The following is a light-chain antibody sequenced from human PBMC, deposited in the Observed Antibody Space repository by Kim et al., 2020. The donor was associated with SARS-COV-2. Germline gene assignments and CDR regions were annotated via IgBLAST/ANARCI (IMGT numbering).Light chain of an antibody. CDR3: CSYAGSSTFVI. J-gene: IGLJ2*01. V-gene: IGLV2-23*02. CDR1: SRDVGNYNL. Sequence: SITNTCTGTSRDVGNYNLVSWYQQRPGKAPKLIIFEVNKRPSGVSNRFSGSKSGDTASLTISGLQAEDESDYYCCSYAGSSTFVIFGGGTQLTVL. CDR2: EVN.